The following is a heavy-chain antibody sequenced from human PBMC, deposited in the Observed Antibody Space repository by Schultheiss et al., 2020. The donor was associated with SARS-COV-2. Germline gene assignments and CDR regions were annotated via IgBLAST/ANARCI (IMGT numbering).Heavy chain of an antibody. D-gene: IGHD4-17*01. Sequence: ASVKVSCKASGFTLTSSAMHWVRQAPGQGLEWMGWINPNSGGTNYAQKCQGRVTMTTDTSTSTAYMELSRLRSDDTSVYYCAGDLSRWLTTGPYDYWGQGTMVTVSS. J-gene: IGHJ4*03. CDR1: GFTLTSSA. V-gene: IGHV1-2*02. CDR2: INPNSGGT. CDR3: AGDLSRWLTTGPYDY.